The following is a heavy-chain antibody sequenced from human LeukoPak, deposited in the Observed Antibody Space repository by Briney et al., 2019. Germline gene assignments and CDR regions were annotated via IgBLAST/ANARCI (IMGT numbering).Heavy chain of an antibody. D-gene: IGHD3-22*01. CDR3: ARDSDSSYFDY. V-gene: IGHV4-31*03. CDR2: IYYSGST. CDR1: GGSISSGGYY. J-gene: IGHJ4*02. Sequence: PSETLSLTCTVSGGSISSGGYYWSWIRQHPGKGLEWIGYIYYSGSTYYNPSLKSRVTISVDTSKNQFSLKLSSVTAADTAVYYCARDSDSSYFDYWGQGTLVTVSS.